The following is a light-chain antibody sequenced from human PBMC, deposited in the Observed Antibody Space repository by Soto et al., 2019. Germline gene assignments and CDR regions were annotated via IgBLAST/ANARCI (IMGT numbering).Light chain of an antibody. Sequence: LWTPAAETLSLSTGDPATLSSSSSHSVSSYLAWYQQKPRQAPRLLIYDASNTATGIPARFSGSGSGTDFTLTISSLAAEDFAVYCCQHYVNSPTFGQGTKVDIK. J-gene: IGKJ1*01. CDR3: QHYVNSPT. CDR2: DAS. CDR1: HSVSSY. V-gene: IGKV3-11*01.